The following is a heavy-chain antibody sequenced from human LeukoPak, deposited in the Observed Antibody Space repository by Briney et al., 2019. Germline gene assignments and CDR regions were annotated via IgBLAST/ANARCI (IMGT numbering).Heavy chain of an antibody. CDR3: ARIRAPPVGFDYYGMDV. J-gene: IGHJ6*02. CDR2: INSGGNT. Sequence: GGSLRLSCAGSEFSVRNNHMSWVRQAQGKGLEWISVINSGGNTNYADSVKGRFIISRDNPKNMVYLELSSLRVEDTGVYYCARIRAPPVGFDYYGMDVWGQGTTVTVSS. CDR1: EFSVRNNH. D-gene: IGHD3-10*01. V-gene: IGHV3-53*01.